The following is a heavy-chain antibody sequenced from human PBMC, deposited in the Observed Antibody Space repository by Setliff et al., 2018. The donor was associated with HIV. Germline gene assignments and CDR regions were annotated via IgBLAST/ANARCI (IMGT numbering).Heavy chain of an antibody. CDR2: IYTSGST. V-gene: IGHV4-4*07. CDR1: GGSISSYY. CDR3: ARSDLDNGSGYFDYYSYYMDV. Sequence: PSETLSLTCTVSGGSISSYYWSWIRQPAGKGLEWIGRIYTSGSTNYNPSLKSRVTISVDTSKNQFSLKLRSVTAADTAIYYCARSDLDNGSGYFDYYSYYMDVWGRGTTVTVSS. D-gene: IGHD3-22*01. J-gene: IGHJ6*03.